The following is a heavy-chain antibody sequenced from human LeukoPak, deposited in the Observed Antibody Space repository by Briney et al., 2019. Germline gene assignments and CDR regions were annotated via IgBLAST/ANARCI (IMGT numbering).Heavy chain of an antibody. CDR3: ARVLRYFDWPALFDP. CDR1: GGSINGYY. J-gene: IGHJ5*02. D-gene: IGHD3-9*01. CDR2: IYYSGST. Sequence: SETLSLTCTVSGGSINGYYWSWLRQPPGKALEWLGYIYYSGSTNYNPSLKSRVTISVDTSKNQFSLKLSSVTAADTAVYYCARVLRYFDWPALFDPWGQGILVTVSS. V-gene: IGHV4-59*01.